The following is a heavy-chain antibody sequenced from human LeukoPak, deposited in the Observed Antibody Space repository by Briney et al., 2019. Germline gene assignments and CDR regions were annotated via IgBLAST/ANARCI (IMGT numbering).Heavy chain of an antibody. J-gene: IGHJ4*02. V-gene: IGHV4-39*02. Sequence: SETLSLTCTVSGGSISDSNYYWGWIRQPPGRGLEWIGNIYYSGSAYYSPSLKSRVTVSVDTSKNQFSLKLNSVTAADTAVYYCAREGSGWDPFDYWGQGTLVTVSS. D-gene: IGHD6-19*01. CDR3: AREGSGWDPFDY. CDR2: IYYSGSA. CDR1: GGSISDSNYY.